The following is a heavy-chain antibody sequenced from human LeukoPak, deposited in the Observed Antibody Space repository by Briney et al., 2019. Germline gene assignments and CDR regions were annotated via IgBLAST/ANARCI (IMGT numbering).Heavy chain of an antibody. CDR3: AKGGQYYFDY. CDR1: GFTFSTYV. J-gene: IGHJ4*02. V-gene: IGHV3-23*01. Sequence: GGSLRLTCAASGFTFSTYVMSWVRQAPGKGLQWVSAISGGGGGTYYADSVKGRFTISRDNSKNTLYLQMNRLRAEDTAVYYCAKGGQYYFDYWGQGTLVTVSS. D-gene: IGHD1-26*01. CDR2: ISGGGGGT.